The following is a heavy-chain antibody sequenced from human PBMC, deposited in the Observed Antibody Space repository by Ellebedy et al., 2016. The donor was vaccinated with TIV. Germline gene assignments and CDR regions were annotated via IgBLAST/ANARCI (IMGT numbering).Heavy chain of an antibody. Sequence: GESLKISXAASGFTFSSYEMSWVRQAPGKGLEWVSGITGSGVSTYYADSVKGRFTISRDNSKNTLYLQMNSLRADDTAIYYCAREDTDWYYFDNWGQGTLVTVSS. D-gene: IGHD3-9*01. V-gene: IGHV3-23*01. CDR3: AREDTDWYYFDN. CDR1: GFTFSSYE. CDR2: ITGSGVST. J-gene: IGHJ4*02.